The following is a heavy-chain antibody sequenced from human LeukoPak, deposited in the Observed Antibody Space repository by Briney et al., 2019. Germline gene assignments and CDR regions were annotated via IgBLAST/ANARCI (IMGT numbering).Heavy chain of an antibody. CDR2: ISYSGST. V-gene: IGHV4-59*01. CDR3: AGGGGGYLDF. J-gene: IGHJ4*02. D-gene: IGHD3-16*01. CDR1: GGSINSYY. Sequence: PSETLSLTCTVSGGSINSYYWSWIRQPPGKGLEWRGYISYSGSTDYNPSLKSRVTISVDTPKNHFSLKLSSVTAADTAIYYCAGGGGGYLDFWGQGILVTVSS.